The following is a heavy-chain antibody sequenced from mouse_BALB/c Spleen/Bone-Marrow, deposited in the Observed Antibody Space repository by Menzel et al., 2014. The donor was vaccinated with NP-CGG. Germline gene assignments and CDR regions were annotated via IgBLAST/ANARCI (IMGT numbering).Heavy chain of an antibody. CDR3: VRAPPITSVVTRDY. V-gene: IGHV1S29*02. D-gene: IGHD1-1*01. J-gene: IGHJ2*01. CDR1: GYPFTDYN. CDR2: IYPHTSDT. Sequence: VHVKQSGPELVKPGASVKISCKASGYPFTDYNMHWVKQSHGKSLEWIGYIYPHTSDTGYNQKFRNKATLTVDISSSTAYMVLRSLTSEDSAVYYCVRAPPITSVVTRDYWGQGPTLTVSS.